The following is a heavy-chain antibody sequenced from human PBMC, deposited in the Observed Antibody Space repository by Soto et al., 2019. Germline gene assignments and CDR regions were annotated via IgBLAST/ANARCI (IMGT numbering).Heavy chain of an antibody. CDR3: ARPYDYGDYFDY. D-gene: IGHD4-17*01. Sequence: QITLKESGPTLVKPTQTLTLTCTFSGFSLSTSGVGVGWIRQPPGKALEWLALIYWDDDKRYSPSLKSRLTLTKDTSKNQVVLTMTNMDPVDTATYYCARPYDYGDYFDYWGQGNLVTVSS. CDR1: GFSLSTSGVG. J-gene: IGHJ4*02. V-gene: IGHV2-5*02. CDR2: IYWDDDK.